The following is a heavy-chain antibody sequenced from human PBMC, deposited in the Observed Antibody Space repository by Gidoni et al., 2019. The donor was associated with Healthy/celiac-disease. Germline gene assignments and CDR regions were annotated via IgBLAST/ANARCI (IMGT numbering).Heavy chain of an antibody. D-gene: IGHD4-4*01. J-gene: IGHJ6*03. Sequence: EVQLVQSGAEVKKPGATVKIYCKVSGYTFTDYYMHWVQQAPGKGLEWMGLVDPEDGETIYAEKFQGRVTITADTPTDTAYMELSSLRSEDTAVYYCATVRHEVGNSHYYYYYMDVWGKGTTVTVSS. V-gene: IGHV1-69-2*01. CDR1: GYTFTDYY. CDR2: VDPEDGET. CDR3: ATVRHEVGNSHYYYYYMDV.